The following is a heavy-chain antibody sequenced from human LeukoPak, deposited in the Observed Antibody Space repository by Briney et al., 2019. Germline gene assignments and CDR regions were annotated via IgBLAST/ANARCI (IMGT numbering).Heavy chain of an antibody. CDR3: ATSGYDTSPEY. V-gene: IGHV4-39*01. CDR2: IYYSGST. CDR1: GGSISSSSYY. Sequence: SETLSLTCTVSGGSISSSSYYWGWIRQPPGKGLEWIGSIYYSGSTHYNPSLKSRVTISVDTSKNQFSLKLSSVTAADTAVYYCATSGYDTSPEYWGQGTLVTVSS. D-gene: IGHD5-12*01. J-gene: IGHJ4*02.